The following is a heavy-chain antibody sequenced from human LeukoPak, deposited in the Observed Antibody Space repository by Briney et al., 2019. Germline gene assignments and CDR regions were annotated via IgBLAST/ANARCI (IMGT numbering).Heavy chain of an antibody. CDR3: AKAGGPWD. CDR1: GFTVSSNF. CDR2: IYRDATT. J-gene: IGHJ4*02. D-gene: IGHD3-16*01. Sequence: GGSLRLSCAASGFTVSSNFMTWVRQAPGKGLEWVSVIYRDATTYDADSVKGRFTITRDTSKNTLDLQMNSLRAEDTAVYYCAKAGGPWDWGQGALVTVSS. V-gene: IGHV3-53*01.